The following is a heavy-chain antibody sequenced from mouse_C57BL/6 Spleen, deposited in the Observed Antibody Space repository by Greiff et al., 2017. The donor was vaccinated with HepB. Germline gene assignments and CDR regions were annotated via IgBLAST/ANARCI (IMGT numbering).Heavy chain of an antibody. J-gene: IGHJ4*01. Sequence: EVKLMESGPGLVEPSQSLSLTCSVTGYSITSGYYWNWIRQFPGNKLEWMGYISYDGSNNYNPSLKNRISITRDTSKNQFFLKLNSVTTEDTATYYCATRTVYAMDYWGQGTSVTVSS. CDR1: GYSITSGYY. CDR3: ATRTVYAMDY. D-gene: IGHD3-1*01. V-gene: IGHV3-6*01. CDR2: ISYDGSN.